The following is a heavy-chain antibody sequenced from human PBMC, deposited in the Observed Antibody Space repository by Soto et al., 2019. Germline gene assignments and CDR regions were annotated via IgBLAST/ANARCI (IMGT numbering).Heavy chain of an antibody. V-gene: IGHV3-23*01. D-gene: IGHD2-15*01. Sequence: GESLKISCAASGFTFSSYAMSWVRQAPGKGLEWVSAISGSGGSTYYADSVKGRFTISRDNSKNTLYLQMNSLRAEDTAVYYCAKLRGISELLLYFDIWGQGTMVTVSS. CDR3: AKLRGISELLLYFDI. CDR1: GFTFSSYA. J-gene: IGHJ3*02. CDR2: ISGSGGST.